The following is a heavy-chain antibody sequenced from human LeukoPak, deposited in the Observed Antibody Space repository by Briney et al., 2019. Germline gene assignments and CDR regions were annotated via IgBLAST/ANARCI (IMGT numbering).Heavy chain of an antibody. Sequence: SVKVSCKASGGTFSSYDISWVRQAPGQGLEWMGGIMPISGTANYAQKFQGRVTITADKPTNTAYMELSSLRSEDTAVYYCASGRTDIVVVPATLRNYYFDYWGQGTLVTVSS. J-gene: IGHJ4*02. CDR3: ASGRTDIVVVPATLRNYYFDY. V-gene: IGHV1-69*06. D-gene: IGHD2-2*01. CDR1: GGTFSSYD. CDR2: IMPISGTA.